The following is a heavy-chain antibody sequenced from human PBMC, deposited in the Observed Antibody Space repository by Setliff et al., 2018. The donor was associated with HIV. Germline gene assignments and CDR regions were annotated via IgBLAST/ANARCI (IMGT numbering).Heavy chain of an antibody. V-gene: IGHV1-2*02. J-gene: IGHJ4*02. CDR2: INPNSGGT. CDR1: GDAFTDYY. Sequence: ASVKVSCKASGDAFTDYYIHWVRQAPGQGLEWMGWINPNSGGTNYAQKFQGRVTMTRDTSISTAFMDLSRLRSDDTAVYYCARNREGALDFWGQGTLVTVSS. D-gene: IGHD1-26*01. CDR3: ARNREGALDF.